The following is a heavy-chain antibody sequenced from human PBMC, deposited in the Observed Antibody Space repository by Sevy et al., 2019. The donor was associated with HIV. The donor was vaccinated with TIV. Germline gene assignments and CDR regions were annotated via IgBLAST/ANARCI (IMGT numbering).Heavy chain of an antibody. V-gene: IGHV3-48*03. D-gene: IGHD4-17*01. CDR3: ARDIAPSATTVSFFDY. CDR1: GFIFSSYE. J-gene: IGHJ4*02. CDR2: ITSSGSSL. Sequence: GGSLRLSCVASGFIFSSYEMNWVRQAPGKGLEWVSYITSSGSSLYYSDSVRGRFTISRDNAKNSLFLQMNSLRAEDTALYYCARDIAPSATTVSFFDYWGQGTLVTVSS.